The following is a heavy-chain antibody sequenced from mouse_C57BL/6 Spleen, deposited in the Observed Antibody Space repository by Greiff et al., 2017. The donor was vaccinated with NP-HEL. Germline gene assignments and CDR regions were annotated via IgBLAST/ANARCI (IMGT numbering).Heavy chain of an antibody. CDR3: ASYDWNGYDEGRNFDY. CDR2: INPGSGGT. J-gene: IGHJ2*01. V-gene: IGHV1-54*01. CDR1: GYAFTNYL. D-gene: IGHD2-2*01. Sequence: QVQLQQSGAELVRPGTSVKVSCKASGYAFTNYLIEWVKQRPGQGLEWIGVINPGSGGTNYNEKFKGKATLTADKSSSTAYMQLSSLTSEDSAVYFCASYDWNGYDEGRNFDYWGQGTTLTVSS.